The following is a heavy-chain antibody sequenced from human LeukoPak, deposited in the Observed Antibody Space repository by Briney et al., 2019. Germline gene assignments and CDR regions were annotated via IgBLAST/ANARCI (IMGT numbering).Heavy chain of an antibody. J-gene: IGHJ4*02. CDR3: TTAPRYDSSGYQGFDY. V-gene: IGHV3-15*01. Sequence: GGSLRLSCAASGFTFSNAWVNWVRQAPGKGLEWVGRIKTKTDGGTSDYAAPVKGRFTISRDDSKNTLYLQMNSLKTEDTAVYYCTTAPRYDSSGYQGFDYWGQGTLVTVSS. CDR1: GFTFSNAW. D-gene: IGHD3-22*01. CDR2: IKTKTDGGTS.